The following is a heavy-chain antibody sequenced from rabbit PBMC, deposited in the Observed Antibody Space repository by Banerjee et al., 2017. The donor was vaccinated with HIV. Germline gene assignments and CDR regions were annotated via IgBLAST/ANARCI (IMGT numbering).Heavy chain of an antibody. CDR2: INTGSGSN. J-gene: IGHJ4*01. CDR3: ARLYAGYAGYGYPTYNL. CDR1: GFDFSSNA. D-gene: IGHD6-1*01. Sequence: QEQLEESGGDLVRPEGSLTLTCTASGFDFSSNAMCWVRQAPGKGLEWIGCINTGSGSNNYASWAKGRFTISKTSSTTVTLQMTSLTAADTASYFCARLYAGYAGYGYPTYNLWGPGTLVTVS. V-gene: IGHV1S45*01.